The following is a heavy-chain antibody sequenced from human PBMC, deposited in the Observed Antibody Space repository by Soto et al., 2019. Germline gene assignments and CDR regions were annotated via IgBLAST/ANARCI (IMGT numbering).Heavy chain of an antibody. CDR3: VRDDRWAFDF. D-gene: IGHD3-22*01. V-gene: IGHV3-48*02. CDR1: GFSFSNYA. CDR2: ISIGSGSI. Sequence: EVQLVESGGGLVKPGGSRRVSCAASGFSFSNYAMNWVRQAPGKGLEWVSYISIGSGSIFYADSVKGRFTISRDDAKNSLYMRMNTLRDEETAVYYCVRDDRWAFDFWGQGTMVTVSS. J-gene: IGHJ3*01.